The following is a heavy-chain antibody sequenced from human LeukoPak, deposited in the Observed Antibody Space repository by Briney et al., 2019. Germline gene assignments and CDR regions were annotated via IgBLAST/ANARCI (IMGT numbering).Heavy chain of an antibody. CDR2: IIPIFGTA. Sequence: VKVSCKASGGTFSSYAISWVRQAPGQGLEWMGGIIPIFGTANYAQKFQGRVTITTDESTSTAYMELSSLRSEDTAVYYCAREAGIVVGSTFDYWGQGTLVTVSS. CDR3: AREAGIVVGSTFDY. D-gene: IGHD3-22*01. CDR1: GGTFSSYA. J-gene: IGHJ4*02. V-gene: IGHV1-69*13.